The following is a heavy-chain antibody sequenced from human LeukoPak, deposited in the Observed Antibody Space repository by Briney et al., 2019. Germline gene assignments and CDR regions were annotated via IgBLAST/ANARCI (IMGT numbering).Heavy chain of an antibody. V-gene: IGHV3-53*01. J-gene: IGHJ4*02. CDR3: ARDNGEDGKNY. CDR1: GFTVSSNY. D-gene: IGHD2-8*01. Sequence: GRPLTLSCAASGFTVSSNYMSWVRQAPGKGVEWFSVIYSGGSTYYADSVKGRFTIFRDNSKNTLYLQMNSLRAEDTAVYYGARDNGEDGKNYCGQGTLVTVSS. CDR2: IYSGGST.